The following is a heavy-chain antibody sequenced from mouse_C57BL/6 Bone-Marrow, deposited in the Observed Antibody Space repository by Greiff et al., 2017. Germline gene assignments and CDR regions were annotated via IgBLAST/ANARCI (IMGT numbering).Heavy chain of an antibody. CDR1: GYTFTSYW. V-gene: IGHV1-69*01. CDR3: ARGGGYAMDY. CDR2: IDPSDSYT. J-gene: IGHJ4*01. D-gene: IGHD1-1*02. Sequence: VKLQQPGAELVMPGASVKLSCKASGYTFTSYWMHWVKQRPGPGLEWIGEIDPSDSYTNYNQKFQGQSTLTVDKSSSTAYMQLSSLTSEDSAVYYCARGGGYAMDYWGQGTSVTVSS.